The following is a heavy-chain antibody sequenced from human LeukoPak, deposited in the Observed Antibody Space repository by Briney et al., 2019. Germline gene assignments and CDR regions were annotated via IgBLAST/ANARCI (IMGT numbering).Heavy chain of an antibody. V-gene: IGHV3-30*04. CDR3: ARDGPYYDILAGYYRLPSLTYYMDV. J-gene: IGHJ6*03. CDR2: ISYDGSNK. Sequence: PGGSLRLSCAASGFTFSSYAMHWVRQAPGKGLEWVAVISYDGSNKYYADSVKGRFTISRDNSKNTLYLQMNSLRAEDTAVYYCARDGPYYDILAGYYRLPSLTYYMDVWGKGTTVTVSS. D-gene: IGHD3-9*01. CDR1: GFTFSSYA.